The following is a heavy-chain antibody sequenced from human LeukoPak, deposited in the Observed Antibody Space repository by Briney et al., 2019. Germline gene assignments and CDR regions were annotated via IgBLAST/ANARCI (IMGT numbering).Heavy chain of an antibody. Sequence: GGSLRLSCAASGFTFSSYAMHWVRQAPGKGLEWVAVISYDGSNKYYADSVKGRFTISRDNSKNTLYLQMNSLRAEDTAVYYCARDTYWGQGTLVTVSS. CDR3: ARDTY. CDR1: GFTFSSYA. V-gene: IGHV3-30-3*01. CDR2: ISYDGSNK. J-gene: IGHJ4*02.